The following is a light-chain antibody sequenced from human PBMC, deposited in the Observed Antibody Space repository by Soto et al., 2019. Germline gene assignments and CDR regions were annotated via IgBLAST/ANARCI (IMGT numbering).Light chain of an antibody. J-gene: IGKJ2*01. V-gene: IGKV1-5*03. Sequence: DIKMTQSPSTLSASVGDRVTITCRASQSINSWLAWYQQKPGKAPKLLIYKASSLESGVPSRFSGSGSGTEFTLTISSLQPDDFATYYCQQYNSWYAFGQGTKLEIK. CDR2: KAS. CDR1: QSINSW. CDR3: QQYNSWYA.